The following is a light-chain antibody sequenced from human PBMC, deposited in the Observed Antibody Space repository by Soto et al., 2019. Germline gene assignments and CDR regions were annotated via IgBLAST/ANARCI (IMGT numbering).Light chain of an antibody. J-gene: IGLJ1*01. Sequence: ALTQPASVSGSPGQSITISCTGSSTDVGAYNYVSWYQQYPGQAPNLLIYEGSRRPSGFSHRFSGSKSVNTASLTISGLQAEDEAHYYCNSYTTMNTYVFGTGTKVTVL. V-gene: IGLV2-14*01. CDR2: EGS. CDR3: NSYTTMNTYV. CDR1: STDVGAYNY.